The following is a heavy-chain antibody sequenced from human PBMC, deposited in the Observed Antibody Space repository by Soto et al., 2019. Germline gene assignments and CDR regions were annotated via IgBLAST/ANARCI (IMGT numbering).Heavy chain of an antibody. Sequence: APVKVSCKASGYTFPSYGISWVRQAPGQGLEWMGWISPYNAKTNYAQKFQGRVTMTTDTSTNTAYMELRSLRYDDTAVYYCTRDEGGSYAPPFDYWGQGTLVTV. CDR1: GYTFPSYG. J-gene: IGHJ4*02. D-gene: IGHD1-26*01. V-gene: IGHV1-18*01. CDR2: ISPYNAKT. CDR3: TRDEGGSYAPPFDY.